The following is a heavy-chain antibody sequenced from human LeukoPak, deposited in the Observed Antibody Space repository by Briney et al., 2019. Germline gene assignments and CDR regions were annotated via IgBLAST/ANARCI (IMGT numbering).Heavy chain of an antibody. CDR2: ISWNSGSI. V-gene: IGHV3-9*01. CDR3: AKDRRIAVAGYYFDY. Sequence: PGRSLRLSCAASGFTFDDYAMHWVRQAPGKGLEWVSGISWNSGSIGYADSVKGRFTISRDNAKNSLYLQMNSLRAEDTAVYYCAKDRRIAVAGYYFDYWGQGTLVTVSS. D-gene: IGHD6-19*01. CDR1: GFTFDDYA. J-gene: IGHJ4*02.